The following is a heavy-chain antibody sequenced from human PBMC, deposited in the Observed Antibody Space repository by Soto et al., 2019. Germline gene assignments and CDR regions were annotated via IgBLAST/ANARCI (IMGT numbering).Heavy chain of an antibody. V-gene: IGHV3-30*18. CDR2: ISYDGSNK. CDR1: GFTFSSYG. D-gene: IGHD3-10*01. CDR3: TKDGTYGSGSYYARHYFDY. Sequence: GESPRLSCSASGFTFSSYGMHWVRQAPGKGLEWVAVISYDGSNKYYADSVKGRFTISRDNSKNTLYLQMNSLRAEDTAVYYGTKDGTYGSGSYYARHYFDYWGQGP. J-gene: IGHJ4*02.